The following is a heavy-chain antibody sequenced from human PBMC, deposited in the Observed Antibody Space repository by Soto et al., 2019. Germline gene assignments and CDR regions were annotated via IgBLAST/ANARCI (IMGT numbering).Heavy chain of an antibody. CDR1: GGTFSSYA. CDR2: IIPIFGTA. V-gene: IGHV1-69*13. J-gene: IGHJ4*02. Sequence: AVKVPCKASGGTFSSYAISCVVQSALQRLEGMGGIIPIFGTANYAQKFQGRVTITADESTSTAYMALSSLRSEDTAVYYCARGPAYYYDSSGYYGDYWGQGTLVTVSS. CDR3: ARGPAYYYDSSGYYGDY. D-gene: IGHD3-22*01.